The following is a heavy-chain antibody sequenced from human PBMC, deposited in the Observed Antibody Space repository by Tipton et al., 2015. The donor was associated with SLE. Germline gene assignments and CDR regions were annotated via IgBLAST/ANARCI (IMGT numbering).Heavy chain of an antibody. CDR1: GFTFSSYE. J-gene: IGHJ6*02. D-gene: IGHD1-26*01. V-gene: IGHV3-48*03. CDR3: ARGGKWRVGATRGYYAMDV. CDR2: ISSSGGNI. Sequence: GSLRLSCAASGFTFSSYEMNWVRQAPGKGLEWVSYISSSGGNIYYADSVRGRFTISRDNAKNSLFLQMNSLRAEDTAVYYCARGGKWRVGATRGYYAMDVWGQGTTVTVAS.